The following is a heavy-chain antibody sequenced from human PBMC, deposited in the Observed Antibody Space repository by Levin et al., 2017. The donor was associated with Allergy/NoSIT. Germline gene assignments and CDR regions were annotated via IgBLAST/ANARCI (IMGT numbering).Heavy chain of an antibody. CDR1: GFTFSDYA. D-gene: IGHD1-26*01. Sequence: GESLKISCAASGFTFSDYAMHWVRQAPGKGLEWVTIISYDESNKDYADSVKGRFTISRDNSKDTLYLQMNSLRAEDTGVYYCARDGSPRGTYFDCWGQGTLVTVSS. CDR2: ISYDESNK. V-gene: IGHV3-30-3*01. J-gene: IGHJ4*02. CDR3: ARDGSPRGTYFDC.